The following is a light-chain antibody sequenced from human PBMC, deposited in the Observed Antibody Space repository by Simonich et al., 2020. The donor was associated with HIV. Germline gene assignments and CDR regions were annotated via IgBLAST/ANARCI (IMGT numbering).Light chain of an antibody. J-gene: IGLJ3*02. V-gene: IGLV4-69*01. Sequence: QLVLTQSPSASASLGASVKLTCTLSSGNSTYAIAWHQQQPEKGPRYLMKFNSDGSHNKGDGIPDRFSGSSSGAERYLTITSLQSEDEADYYCQTWGTGIGVFGGGTKLTVL. CDR2: FNSDGSH. CDR3: QTWGTGIGV. CDR1: SGNSTYA.